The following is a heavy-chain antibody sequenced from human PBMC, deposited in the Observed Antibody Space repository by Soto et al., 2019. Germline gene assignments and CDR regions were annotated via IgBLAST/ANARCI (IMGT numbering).Heavy chain of an antibody. V-gene: IGHV4-4*07. CDR3: ARGPCCGDDCYFDV. D-gene: IGHD2-21*02. Sequence: PSETLSLTCTVAGGSISGFYWSWVRQPAGKGLEWSGRIYSSGTTKYNPSLRNRVTMSVDTSTDQYSLNLASMTAADTAVYFCARGPCCGDDCYFDVWGQGTQVTVSS. J-gene: IGHJ4*02. CDR1: GGSISGFY. CDR2: IYSSGTT.